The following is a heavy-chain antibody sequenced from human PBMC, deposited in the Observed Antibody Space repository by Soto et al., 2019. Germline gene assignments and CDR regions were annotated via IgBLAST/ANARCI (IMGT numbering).Heavy chain of an antibody. CDR1: GGSISSSSYY. CDR2: IYYSGST. CDR3: ARHSQAVRWKLGWFDP. J-gene: IGHJ5*02. D-gene: IGHD6-6*01. V-gene: IGHV4-39*01. Sequence: SETLSLTCTVSGGSISSSSYYWGWIRQNPGKGKEWIGSIYYSGSTYYNPYLKSRVTISVDTSKNQFSLKLSSVTATDTAVYYCARHSQAVRWKLGWFDPWGQGTLVTVSS.